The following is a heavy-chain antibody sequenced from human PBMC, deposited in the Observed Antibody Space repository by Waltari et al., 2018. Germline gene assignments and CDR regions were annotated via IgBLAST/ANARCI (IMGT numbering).Heavy chain of an antibody. CDR1: TNASVIYA. D-gene: IGHD3-10*01. Sequence: QIHFVQSGAEVKKAGASVTVSCKAPTNASVIYAIHWVRQAPGQGLEWMGWINGGNGQTKFSQKFQDRLSITRDRSVNTAHLELRRLTSEDTAMYYCAAGPSPDFGRYWGQGTQVTVSS. CDR2: INGGNGQT. CDR3: AAGPSPDFGRY. J-gene: IGHJ4*02. V-gene: IGHV1-3*01.